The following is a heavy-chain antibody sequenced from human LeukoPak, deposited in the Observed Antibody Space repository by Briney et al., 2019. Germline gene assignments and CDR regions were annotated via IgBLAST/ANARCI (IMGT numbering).Heavy chain of an antibody. J-gene: IGHJ4*02. V-gene: IGHV2-5*01. CDR3: ARAYYYDSSGYLFDY. CDR2: IYWNDDK. CDR1: GFSLSTSGVG. D-gene: IGHD3-22*01. Sequence: SGPTLVKPTQTLTLTCTFSGFSLSTSGVGVGWIRQPPGKALEWLALIYWNDDKRDSPSLKSRLAITKDTSKNQVVLTMTNMDPVDTATYYCARAYYYDSSGYLFDYWGQGTLDTVSS.